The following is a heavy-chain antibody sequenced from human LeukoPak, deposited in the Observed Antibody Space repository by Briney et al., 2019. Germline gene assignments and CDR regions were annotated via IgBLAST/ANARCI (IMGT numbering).Heavy chain of an antibody. D-gene: IGHD1-1*01. CDR2: IRYDGSDK. V-gene: IGHV3-30*02. CDR3: AKDTPTTGYHLDS. Sequence: GGSLRLSCAASGFTFSSYGMHWVRQAPGKGLEWVAFIRYDGSDKSYADSVKGRFTISRDNSENTLYLQINSLRVEDTAVYYCAKDTPTTGYHLDSWGQGTRVTVSS. J-gene: IGHJ4*02. CDR1: GFTFSSYG.